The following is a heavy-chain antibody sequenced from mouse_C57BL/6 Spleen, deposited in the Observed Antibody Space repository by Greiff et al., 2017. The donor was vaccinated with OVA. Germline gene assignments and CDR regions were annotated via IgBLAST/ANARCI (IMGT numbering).Heavy chain of an antibody. Sequence: EVKLQQSGAELVKPGASVTLSCTASGFNIKDYYMHWVKQRTEQGLEWIGRIDPEDGETKYAPKFQGKAIITADTSSNTAYLQLSSLTSEDTAVYYCARWDDYEAYWGQGTLVTVSA. CDR1: GFNIKDYY. V-gene: IGHV14-2*01. CDR2: IDPEDGET. CDR3: ARWDDYEAY. J-gene: IGHJ3*01. D-gene: IGHD2-4*01.